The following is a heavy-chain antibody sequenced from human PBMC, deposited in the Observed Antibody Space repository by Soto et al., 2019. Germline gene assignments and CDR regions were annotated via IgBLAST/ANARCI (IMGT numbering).Heavy chain of an antibody. V-gene: IGHV4-34*01. CDR3: ARGGRIVGDTPLFDY. CDR1: GGSFSGYY. J-gene: IGHJ4*02. Sequence: SETLSLTCAVYGGSFSGYYWSWIRQPPGEGLEWIGEINYSGRTNYNPSLKSRVTISVDTSKNQFSLKLGSVTAADTAVYYCARGGRIVGDTPLFDYWGQGALVTVSS. CDR2: INYSGRT. D-gene: IGHD1-26*01.